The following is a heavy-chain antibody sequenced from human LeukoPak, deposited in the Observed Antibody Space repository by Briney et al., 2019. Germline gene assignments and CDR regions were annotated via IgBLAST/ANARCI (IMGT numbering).Heavy chain of an antibody. CDR1: GGSISNYY. D-gene: IGHD1-26*01. J-gene: IGHJ4*02. Sequence: SETLSLTCTVSGGSISNYYWSWIRQPAGKGLEWIGRIYSSGITTYNPSLESRVTMSVDTSKNQFSLKLTSVTAADTAVYFCARGLYSGSYGGDYWGQGTLVTVSS. V-gene: IGHV4-4*07. CDR2: IYSSGIT. CDR3: ARGLYSGSYGGDY.